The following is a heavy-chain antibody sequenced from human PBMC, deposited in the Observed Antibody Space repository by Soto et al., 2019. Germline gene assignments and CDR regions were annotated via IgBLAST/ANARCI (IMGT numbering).Heavy chain of an antibody. J-gene: IGHJ4*02. CDR1: GFTVSSSY. CDR3: AREHSGYDLGLGY. Sequence: VQLVESGGGLIQPGGSLRLSCAASGFTVSSSYMSWVRQAPGKGLECVSVIYGGGRTFYADSVKGRFTISRDNSRNTLYLQMNSLRADDTAVYYCAREHSGYDLGLGYWGQGTLVTVSS. D-gene: IGHD5-12*01. V-gene: IGHV3-53*01. CDR2: IYGGGRT.